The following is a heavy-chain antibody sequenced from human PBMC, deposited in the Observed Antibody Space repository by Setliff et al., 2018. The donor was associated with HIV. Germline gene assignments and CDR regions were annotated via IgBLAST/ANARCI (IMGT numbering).Heavy chain of an antibody. D-gene: IGHD5-12*01. CDR2: VTPDGGDK. V-gene: IGHV3-7*01. J-gene: IGHJ4*02. CDR3: AGENVDIVATTKAIDF. Sequence: GGSLRLSCAASGFMFGVDWMSWVRQTPGKGLELVASVTPDGGDKYYANSMRGRFTISRDNGKNAVYLQMNSLTAEDTALYYCAGENVDIVATTKAIDFWGQGTLVTVSS. CDR1: GFMFGVDW.